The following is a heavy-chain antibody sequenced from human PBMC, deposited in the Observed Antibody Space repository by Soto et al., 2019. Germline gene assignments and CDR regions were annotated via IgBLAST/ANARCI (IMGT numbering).Heavy chain of an antibody. CDR3: ARIFCGGDCYSREVGYSPFDP. V-gene: IGHV4-28*01. CDR1: GYSISSSNW. Sequence: PSETLSLTCAVSGYSISSSNWWGWIRQPPGKGLEWIGYIYYSGSTYYNPSLKSRVTMSVDTSKNQFSLKLSSVTAVDTAVYYCARIFCGGDCYSREVGYSPFDPWGQGTLVTVSS. CDR2: IYYSGST. J-gene: IGHJ5*02. D-gene: IGHD2-21*02.